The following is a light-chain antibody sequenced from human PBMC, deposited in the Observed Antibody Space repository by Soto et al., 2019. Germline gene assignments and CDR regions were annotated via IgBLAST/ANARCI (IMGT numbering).Light chain of an antibody. CDR1: QSFTNS. Sequence: EIVSTQSPVTPSLSPGERATLSCRASQSFTNSLAWYQQKPGQAPRLLVYDASNRATGIPTRFSGSGSGTDFTLTISNLEPEDFAVYYCQQHISWPLTFGGGTKVDIK. CDR2: DAS. J-gene: IGKJ4*01. CDR3: QQHISWPLT. V-gene: IGKV3-11*01.